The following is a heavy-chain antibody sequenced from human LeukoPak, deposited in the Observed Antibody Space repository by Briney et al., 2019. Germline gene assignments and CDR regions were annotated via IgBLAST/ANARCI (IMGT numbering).Heavy chain of an antibody. Sequence: SETLSLTCTVSGGSISSSSYYWGWLRQPPGKGLEWIGSIYYSGSTYYNPSLKSRVTISVDTSKNQFSLKLSSVTAADTAVYYCASPLVVGATFALTWGQGTLVTVSS. CDR1: GGSISSSSYY. D-gene: IGHD2-15*01. J-gene: IGHJ5*02. V-gene: IGHV4-39*07. CDR3: ASPLVVGATFALT. CDR2: IYYSGST.